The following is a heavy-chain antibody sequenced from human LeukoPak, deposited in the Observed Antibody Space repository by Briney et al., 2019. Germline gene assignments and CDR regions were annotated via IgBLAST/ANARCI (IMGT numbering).Heavy chain of an antibody. CDR3: ARHMKDSSGYPFDY. CDR1: GGSFSGYY. D-gene: IGHD3-22*01. CDR2: TNHSGST. J-gene: IGHJ4*02. Sequence: SETLSLTCAVYGGSFSGYYWSWFARPQGKGLEGIGETNHSGSTNYNPSLKSRVTISVDTSKNQFSLKLSSVTAADTAVYYCARHMKDSSGYPFDYWGQGTLVTVSS. V-gene: IGHV4-34*01.